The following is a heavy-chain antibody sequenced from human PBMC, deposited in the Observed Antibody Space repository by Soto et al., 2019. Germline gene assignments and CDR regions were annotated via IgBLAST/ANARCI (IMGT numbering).Heavy chain of an antibody. CDR2: VNGGDGNT. J-gene: IGHJ3*02. V-gene: IGHV1-3*01. D-gene: IGHD6-19*01. CDR1: GYTFCTFA. CDR3: ARSSGWYALDI. Sequence: QVQLVQSGAEVKKPGASVKISCKASGYTFCTFAIHWVRQAPGQRPEWMGWVNGGDGNTRFSQNFQGRVTLTRDASATTAYTALSSLSSEDTAVYYCARSSGWYALDIWGQGTMVSVSS.